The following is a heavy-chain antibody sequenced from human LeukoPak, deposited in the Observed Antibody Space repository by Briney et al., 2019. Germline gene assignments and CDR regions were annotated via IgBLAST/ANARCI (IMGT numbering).Heavy chain of an antibody. CDR3: ARDWGTTYDSSGYPV. CDR1: GFTFSSYA. Sequence: PGGSLRLSCAASGFTFSSYAMSWVRQAPGKGLEWVSAISGSGGSTYYADSVKGRFTISRDNAKNSLYLQMNSLRAEDTAVYYCARDWGTTYDSSGYPVWGQGTMVAVSS. CDR2: ISGSGGST. V-gene: IGHV3-23*01. J-gene: IGHJ3*01. D-gene: IGHD3-22*01.